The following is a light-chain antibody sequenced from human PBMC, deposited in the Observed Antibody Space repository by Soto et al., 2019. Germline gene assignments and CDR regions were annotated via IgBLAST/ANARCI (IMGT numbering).Light chain of an antibody. J-gene: IGKJ1*01. Sequence: EIVMTQSPATLSVSPGERVTLSCRASQSVSIDLAWYQQKPGQAPRLLIYGASTRATGIPARFSGSGSGTEFTLTIGSLQSEDFAVYYCQQYNNWPRTFGQGTKVDIK. CDR3: QQYNNWPRT. V-gene: IGKV3-15*01. CDR1: QSVSID. CDR2: GAS.